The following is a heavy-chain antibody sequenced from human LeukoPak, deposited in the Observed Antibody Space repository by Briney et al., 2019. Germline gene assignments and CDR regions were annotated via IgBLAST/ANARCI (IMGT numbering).Heavy chain of an antibody. J-gene: IGHJ6*03. CDR1: GYTLTELS. Sequence: GASVKVSCKVSGYTLTELSMHWVRQAPRKGLEWMGGFDPEDGETIYAQKFQGRVTMTEDTSTDTAYMELSSLRSEDTAVYYCATGGDLWSGYRPYYYYYMDVWGKGTTVTVSS. V-gene: IGHV1-24*01. D-gene: IGHD3-3*01. CDR2: FDPEDGET. CDR3: ATGGDLWSGYRPYYYYYMDV.